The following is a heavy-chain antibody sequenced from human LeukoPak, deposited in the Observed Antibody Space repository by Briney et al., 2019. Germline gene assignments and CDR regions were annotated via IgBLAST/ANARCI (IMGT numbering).Heavy chain of an antibody. CDR3: ARASYSSGWPYYYYYMDV. V-gene: IGHV4-39*07. CDR2: IYYSGST. CDR1: GGSISSSSYY. J-gene: IGHJ6*03. D-gene: IGHD6-19*01. Sequence: SETLSLTCTVSGGSISSSSYYWGWIRQPPGKGLEWIGSIYYSGSTYYNPSLKSRVTISVDTSKNQFSLKLSSVTAADTAVYYCARASYSSGWPYYYYYMDVWGKGITVTVSS.